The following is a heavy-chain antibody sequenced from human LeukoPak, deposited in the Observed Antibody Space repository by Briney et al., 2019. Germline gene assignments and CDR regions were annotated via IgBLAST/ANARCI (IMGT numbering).Heavy chain of an antibody. J-gene: IGHJ5*02. CDR1: GGSISSYY. Sequence: SETLSLTCTVSGGSISSYYWTWIRQPPGKGLEWIGYIYNSGSTNYNPSLKSRVTISVDTSKNQFSLKLSSVTAADTAVYYCAREGSLNWFDPWGQGTLVTVSS. V-gene: IGHV4-59*12. CDR3: AREGSLNWFDP. CDR2: IYNSGST. D-gene: IGHD2-15*01.